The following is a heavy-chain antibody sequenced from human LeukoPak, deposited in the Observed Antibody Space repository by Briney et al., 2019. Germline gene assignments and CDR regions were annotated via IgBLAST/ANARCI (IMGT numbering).Heavy chain of an antibody. Sequence: SETLSLTCTVSGGSISSGGYYWSWIRQHPGKGLEWIGYIYYSGSTYYNPSPKSRVTISVDTSKNQFSLKLSSVTAADTAVYYCARGGAPIRFDPWGQGTLVTVSS. CDR2: IYYSGST. CDR3: ARGGAPIRFDP. D-gene: IGHD1-26*01. J-gene: IGHJ5*02. V-gene: IGHV4-31*03. CDR1: GGSISSGGYY.